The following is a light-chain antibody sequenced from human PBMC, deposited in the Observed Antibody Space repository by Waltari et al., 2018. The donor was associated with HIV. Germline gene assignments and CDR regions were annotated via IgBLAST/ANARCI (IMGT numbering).Light chain of an antibody. Sequence: QSVLTQPPSVSGAPGQRVTISCTGSSPNIGAGHHVHWYQQLPGTAPKLLIYGNSNRPSGVPDRFSGSKSGTSASLAITGLQAEDEADYYCQSHDSSLSGYVFGTGTKVTVL. CDR1: SPNIGAGHH. CDR2: GNS. V-gene: IGLV1-40*01. CDR3: QSHDSSLSGYV. J-gene: IGLJ1*01.